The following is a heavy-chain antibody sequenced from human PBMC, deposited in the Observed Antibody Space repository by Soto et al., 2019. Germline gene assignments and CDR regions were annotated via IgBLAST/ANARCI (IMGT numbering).Heavy chain of an antibody. CDR1: GIDLSIYW. CDR3: TKDTFRGRDS. Sequence: EAQLVESGGGLVQPGGSLRLSCTGSGIDLSIYWMHWVRQAPGKGLVWVSRINPESTTISYADSVKGRFTISRDNAENTLFLHMNSLSAEDTGVYYCTKDTFRGRDSWGQGTLVTVSS. V-gene: IGHV3-74*01. J-gene: IGHJ4*02. D-gene: IGHD5-12*01. CDR2: INPESTTI.